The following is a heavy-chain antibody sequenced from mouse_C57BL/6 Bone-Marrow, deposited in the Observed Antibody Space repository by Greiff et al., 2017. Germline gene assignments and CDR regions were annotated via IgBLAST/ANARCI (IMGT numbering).Heavy chain of an antibody. V-gene: IGHV5-17*01. CDR3: ARDYRGYYAMDY. CDR2: ISSGSSTI. D-gene: IGHD2-14*01. Sequence: EVMLVESGGGLVKPGGSLKLSCAASGFTFSDYGMHWVRQAPEKGLEWVAYISSGSSTIYYADTVKGRFTISRDNAKNTLFLQRTSLRSEDTAMYYCARDYRGYYAMDYWGQGTSVTVSS. J-gene: IGHJ4*01. CDR1: GFTFSDYG.